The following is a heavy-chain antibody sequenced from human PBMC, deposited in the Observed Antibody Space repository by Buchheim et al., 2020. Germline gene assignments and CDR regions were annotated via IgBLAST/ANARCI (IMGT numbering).Heavy chain of an antibody. Sequence: QVQLQVSGPGLVRSSETLSLTCTVSGGSIRNYYWSWVRQPPGKGLEWIGYIFYNGRTDYNPSLKTRVTISLDTSKKQFSLRLRSVTATNTAIYYCARVSDDYYEYRVFAPWGQGTL. D-gene: IGHD3-22*01. CDR3: ARVSDDYYEYRVFAP. J-gene: IGHJ5*02. CDR2: IFYNGRT. V-gene: IGHV4-59*01. CDR1: GGSIRNYY.